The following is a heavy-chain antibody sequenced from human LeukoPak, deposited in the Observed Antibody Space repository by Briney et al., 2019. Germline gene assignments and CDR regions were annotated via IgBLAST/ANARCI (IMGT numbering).Heavy chain of an antibody. Sequence: GGSLRLSCAASGFTFSSYEMNWVRQAPGKGLEWVSGINWNGGSTGYADSVKGRFTISRDNAKNSLYLQMNSLRAEDTALYYCARDNLWFGEYYYMDVWGKGTTVTVSS. CDR1: GFTFSSYE. CDR2: INWNGGST. CDR3: ARDNLWFGEYYYMDV. V-gene: IGHV3-20*04. D-gene: IGHD3-10*01. J-gene: IGHJ6*03.